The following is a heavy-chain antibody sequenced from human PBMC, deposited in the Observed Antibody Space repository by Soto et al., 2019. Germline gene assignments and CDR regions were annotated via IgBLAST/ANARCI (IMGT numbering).Heavy chain of an antibody. CDR3: ARGPDPTYSDH. Sequence: QVQLVQSGAEVRKPGASVKVSCKTSGYTFTNYGINWVRQAPGQGLEWMGWINGYNGKTNYAHRVQGRVTLTTDTSTTTAYTELRSLRSDDTAIYYCARGPDPTYSDHWGQGTLVTVSS. CDR1: GYTFTNYG. V-gene: IGHV1-18*01. CDR2: INGYNGKT. J-gene: IGHJ4*02.